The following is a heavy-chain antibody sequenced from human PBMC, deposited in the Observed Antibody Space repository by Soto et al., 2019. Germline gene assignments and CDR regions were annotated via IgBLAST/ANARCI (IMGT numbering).Heavy chain of an antibody. V-gene: IGHV3-33*01. CDR1: GFTFSSYG. J-gene: IGHJ4*02. CDR3: ARDTNWLEQWLVPFDY. D-gene: IGHD6-19*01. CDR2: IWYDGSNK. Sequence: QVQLVESGGGVVQPGRSLRLSCAASGFTFSSYGMHWVRQAPGKGLEWVAVIWYDGSNKYYEDSVKGRFTISRDNSKNTLYLQMNSLRAEDTAVYYCARDTNWLEQWLVPFDYWGQGTLVSVSS.